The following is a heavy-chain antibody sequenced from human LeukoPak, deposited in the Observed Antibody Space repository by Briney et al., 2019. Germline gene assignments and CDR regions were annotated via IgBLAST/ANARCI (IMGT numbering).Heavy chain of an antibody. D-gene: IGHD3-10*01. V-gene: IGHV4-59*05. CDR3: AANSADYNTLGSSYKV. J-gene: IGHJ4*02. CDR2: ISYSGTT. Sequence: SETLSLTCTVSGGSISSYYWNWIRQPPGKGLEWIGSISYSGTTYYNPSLKSRVTISVDTSKNQFSLKLYSVTAADTAVYYCAANSADYNTLGSSYKVWGQGTLVTVSS. CDR1: GGSISSYY.